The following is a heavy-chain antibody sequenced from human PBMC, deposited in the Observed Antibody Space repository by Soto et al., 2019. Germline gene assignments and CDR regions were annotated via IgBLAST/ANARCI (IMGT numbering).Heavy chain of an antibody. D-gene: IGHD2-21*02. CDR1: RFPFNSYA. CDR3: AKDVDAGDPHAFDI. V-gene: IGHV3-23*01. Sequence: EVQLLESGGGLVQPGGSLRLSCAASRFPFNSYAMSWVRQAPGKGLEWVSAISGSGGATYYAGSVKGRFTIARDKSKDTMYLQMNSLRVEDTAIYHCAKDVDAGDPHAFDIWCQGTMVSVSS. CDR2: ISGSGGAT. J-gene: IGHJ3*02.